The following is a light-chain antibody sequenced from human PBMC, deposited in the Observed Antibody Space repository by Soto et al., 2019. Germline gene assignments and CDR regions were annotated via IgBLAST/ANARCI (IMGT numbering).Light chain of an antibody. V-gene: IGKV3-20*01. Sequence: VLTQSPGTLSLTPGERATLSCRASQSLGSTSLAWYQQKSGQPPRLLISGASKRAAGVPHRFSGSAAGTDFTLVISRLEPEDFPVYYCQQSVDSPRTFGQGTKVHLK. CDR2: GAS. J-gene: IGKJ1*01. CDR3: QQSVDSPRT. CDR1: QSLGSTS.